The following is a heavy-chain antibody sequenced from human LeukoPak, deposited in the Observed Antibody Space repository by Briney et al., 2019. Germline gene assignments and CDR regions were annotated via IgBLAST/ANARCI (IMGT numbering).Heavy chain of an antibody. D-gene: IGHD1-1*01. J-gene: IGHJ4*02. CDR3: AIEGELERRGASYFDY. V-gene: IGHV1-2*02. CDR1: GYTFTGYY. CDR2: INPNSGGT. Sequence: ASVKVSCKASGYTFTGYYMHWVRRAPGQGLEWMGWINPNSGGTNYAQKFQGRVTMTRDTSISTAYMELSRLTSDDTAVYYCAIEGELERRGASYFDYWGQGTLVTVSS.